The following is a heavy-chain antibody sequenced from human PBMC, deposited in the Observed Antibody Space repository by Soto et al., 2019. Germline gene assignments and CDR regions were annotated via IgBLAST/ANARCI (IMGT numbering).Heavy chain of an antibody. CDR3: ARDSPIGSTFSGYDAIDY. CDR2: IIPLLRTS. J-gene: IGHJ4*02. V-gene: IGHV1-69*08. CDR1: GGAFSNDM. D-gene: IGHD5-12*01. Sequence: QVQLEQSGAEVKKPGSSVRVSCEASGGAFSNDMITWVRQAPGQGLEWMGRIIPLLRTSTYAQNFQGRLTITADRSTGTAYMDLKNLTSADTAVYYCARDSPIGSTFSGYDAIDYWGQGTRITVSS.